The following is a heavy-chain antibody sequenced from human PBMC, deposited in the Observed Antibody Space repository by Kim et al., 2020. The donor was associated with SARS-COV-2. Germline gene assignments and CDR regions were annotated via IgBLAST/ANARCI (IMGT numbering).Heavy chain of an antibody. D-gene: IGHD6-6*01. CDR3: AKDRRSSSSGTRPKLGYGMDV. Sequence: GGSLRLSCAASGFTFSSYGMHWVRQAPGKGLEWVAVISYDGSNKYYADSVKGRFTISRDNSKNTLYLQMNSLRAEDTAVYYCAKDRRSSSSGTRPKLGYGMDVWGQGTTVTVSS. CDR2: ISYDGSNK. V-gene: IGHV3-30*18. CDR1: GFTFSSYG. J-gene: IGHJ6*02.